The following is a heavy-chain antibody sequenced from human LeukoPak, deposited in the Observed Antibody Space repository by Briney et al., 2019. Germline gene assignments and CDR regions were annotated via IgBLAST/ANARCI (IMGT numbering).Heavy chain of an antibody. CDR3: AKTPRATVTTNY. J-gene: IGHJ4*02. V-gene: IGHV3-23*01. D-gene: IGHD4-17*01. Sequence: GGSLRLSCGASGFTFSRHAMNWVRQAPGKGLEWVSAISGSGGSTYYADSVKGRFTISRDNSKNTLYLQMNSLRVEDTAVYYCAKTPRATVTTNYWGQGTLVTVSS. CDR2: ISGSGGST. CDR1: GFTFSRHA.